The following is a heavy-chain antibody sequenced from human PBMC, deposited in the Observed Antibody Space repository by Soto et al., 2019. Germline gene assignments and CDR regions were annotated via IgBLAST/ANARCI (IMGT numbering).Heavy chain of an antibody. Sequence: GASVKVSCKASGYTLTGLCINWVRQAPGQGLEWMGWISAYNGNTNYAQKLQGRVTMTTDTSTSTAYMELRSLRSDDTAVYYCARSVFPWGQGTLVTVSS. J-gene: IGHJ5*02. CDR3: ARSVFP. CDR2: ISAYNGNT. CDR1: GYTLTGLC. V-gene: IGHV1-18*01.